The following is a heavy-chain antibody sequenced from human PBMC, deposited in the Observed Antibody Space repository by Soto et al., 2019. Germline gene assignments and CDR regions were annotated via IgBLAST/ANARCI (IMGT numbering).Heavy chain of an antibody. CDR3: ARGVWAGIDY. Sequence: QVQLVQSGAEVKKPGASVKVSCKASGYTFTSYEINWVRQATGQGLEWMGWMNPNIGNTGFAQRFQGRITITRDNSISTAYMELSSLRSDDTAVYYCARGVWAGIDYWGQGTLVTVSS. J-gene: IGHJ4*02. CDR1: GYTFTSYE. V-gene: IGHV1-8*01. D-gene: IGHD3-16*01. CDR2: MNPNIGNT.